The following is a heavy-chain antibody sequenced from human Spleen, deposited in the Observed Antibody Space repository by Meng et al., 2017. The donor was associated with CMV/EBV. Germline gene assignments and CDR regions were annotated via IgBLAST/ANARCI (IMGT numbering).Heavy chain of an antibody. Sequence: GESLKISCAASGFTFSSYWMSWVRQAPGKGLEWVGNIKQDGSEKYYVDSVKGRFTISRDNAKNSLFLQMSSLRAEDTAAYYCARVDYSSNWETFDYWGQGTLVTVSS. J-gene: IGHJ4*02. D-gene: IGHD6-13*01. CDR1: GFTFSSYW. CDR2: IKQDGSEK. V-gene: IGHV3-7*01. CDR3: ARVDYSSNWETFDY.